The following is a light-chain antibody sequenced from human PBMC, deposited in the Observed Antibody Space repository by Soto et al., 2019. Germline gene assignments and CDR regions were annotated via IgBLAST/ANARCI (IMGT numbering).Light chain of an antibody. CDR3: QQYNSYSLPA. CDR1: QSISSW. CDR2: DAS. Sequence: DIQMTQSPSTLSASVGDRVTITCRASQSISSWLAWYQQKPGKAPKLLSYDASSLESGVPSRFSGSGSGTEFTLTISSLQPDDFANYYCQQYNSYSLPAFGQGTKVEIK. J-gene: IGKJ1*01. V-gene: IGKV1-5*01.